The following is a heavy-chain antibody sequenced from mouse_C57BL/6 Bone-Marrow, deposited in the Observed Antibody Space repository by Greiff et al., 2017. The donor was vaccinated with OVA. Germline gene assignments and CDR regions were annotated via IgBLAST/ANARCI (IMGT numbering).Heavy chain of an antibody. CDR3: ARTVVAFDY. CDR1: GYTFTSYW. Sequence: QVQLQQPGAELVRPGTSVKLSCKASGYTFTSYWMHWVKQRPGQGLEWIGVIDPSDSYTNYNQKFKGKATLTVDTSSSTAYMQLSSLTSADSAVYYCARTVVAFDYWGQGTTLTVSS. V-gene: IGHV1-59*01. CDR2: IDPSDSYT. D-gene: IGHD1-1*01. J-gene: IGHJ2*01.